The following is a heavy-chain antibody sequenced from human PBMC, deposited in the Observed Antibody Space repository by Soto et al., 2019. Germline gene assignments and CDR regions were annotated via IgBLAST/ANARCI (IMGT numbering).Heavy chain of an antibody. CDR1: GDSFTNYA. D-gene: IGHD2-8*01. CDR2: IILALGTP. J-gene: IGHJ5*02. CDR3: GRYCTNTKCRGGYYLDL. V-gene: IGHV1-69*01. Sequence: QVLLVQSGAEMKQPGSSVSVSCKASGDSFTNYAFTWVRQAPGQGAEWLGGIILALGTPHYSQRFQGRLTITADESSSTVYMELGSLRRDDTAVYYCGRYCTNTKCRGGYYLDLWGQGTLLTVSS.